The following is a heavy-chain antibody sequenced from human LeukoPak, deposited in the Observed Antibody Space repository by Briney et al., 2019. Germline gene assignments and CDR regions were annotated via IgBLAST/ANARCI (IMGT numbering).Heavy chain of an antibody. J-gene: IGHJ4*02. D-gene: IGHD3-16*01. V-gene: IGHV1-2*02. Sequence: ASVKVSCKASGYTFTGYYMHWVRQAPGQGLEWMGWINPNSGGTNYAQKFQGRVAMTRDTFISTAYMELSRLRSDDTAVYYCARWSLGKGFDYWGQGTLVTVSS. CDR1: GYTFTGYY. CDR3: ARWSLGKGFDY. CDR2: INPNSGGT.